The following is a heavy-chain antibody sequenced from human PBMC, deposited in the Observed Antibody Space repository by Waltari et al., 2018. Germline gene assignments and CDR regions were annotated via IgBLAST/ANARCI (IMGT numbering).Heavy chain of an antibody. CDR2: ICYSGST. CDR1: GGPISSGGYY. Sequence: QLRLQESGPGLVKPSATLSLTCTVSGGPISSGGYYWGWIRQSPGKGLAWIGSICYSGSTHYNPILESRVTISGDTSKNQFSLMVSSVTAADTAVYYCARHWKRSGYRFDPWGQGTMVTFSA. CDR3: ARHWKRSGYRFDP. D-gene: IGHD5-12*01. V-gene: IGHV4-39*01. J-gene: IGHJ5*02.